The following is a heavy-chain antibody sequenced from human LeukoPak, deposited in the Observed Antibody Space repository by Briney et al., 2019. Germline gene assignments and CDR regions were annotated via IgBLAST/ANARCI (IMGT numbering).Heavy chain of an antibody. Sequence: GGSLRLSCAASGFTFSSYSMNWVRQAPGKGLEWVSSISSSSSYIYYADSVKGRFTISRDNAKNSLYLQMNSLRAEDTAVYYCAKGGINSWYSYDYWGQETLVTVSS. CDR1: GFTFSSYS. CDR3: AKGGINSWYSYDY. CDR2: ISSSSSYI. J-gene: IGHJ4*02. D-gene: IGHD6-13*01. V-gene: IGHV3-21*01.